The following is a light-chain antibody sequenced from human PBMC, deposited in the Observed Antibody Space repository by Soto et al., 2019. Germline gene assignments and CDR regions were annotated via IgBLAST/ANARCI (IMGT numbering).Light chain of an antibody. CDR3: QQCYNTPYT. J-gene: IGKJ2*01. CDR1: RTLFYPSNNKTY. CDR2: WAS. V-gene: IGKV4-1*01. Sequence: DIVMTQSPDSLAVSLGERATINCKSNRTLFYPSNNKTYLAWYQQKAGQPPKLLIYWASMRESGVPDRFSGSGSGTDFTLTISSLQAEDVAIFYCQQCYNTPYTFGQGTKLEIK.